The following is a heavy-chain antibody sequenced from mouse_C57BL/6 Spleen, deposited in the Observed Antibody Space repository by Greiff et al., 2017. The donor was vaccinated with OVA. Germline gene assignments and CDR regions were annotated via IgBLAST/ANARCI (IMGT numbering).Heavy chain of an antibody. CDR2: ISYDGSN. J-gene: IGHJ1*03. V-gene: IGHV3-6*01. Sequence: ESGPGLVKPSPSLSLTCSVTGYSITSGYYWNWIRQFPGNKLEWMGYISYDGSNNYNPSLKNRISLTRDTSKNQFFLKLNSVTTEDTATYYGARGGGYDVDWYFDVWGTGTTVTVAS. D-gene: IGHD2-2*01. CDR3: ARGGGYDVDWYFDV. CDR1: GYSITSGYY.